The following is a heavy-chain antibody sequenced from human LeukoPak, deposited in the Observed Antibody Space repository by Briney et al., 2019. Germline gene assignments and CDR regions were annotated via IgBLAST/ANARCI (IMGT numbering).Heavy chain of an antibody. CDR1: GFTFSGYS. CDR2: ISSSSSYI. Sequence: GGSLRLSCAASGFTFSGYSINWVRQAPGKGLEWVSSISSSSSYIYYADSVKGRFTISRDNAKNSLYLQMNSLRAEDTAVYYCARSEARIVVVPAAPDYWGQGTLVTVSS. J-gene: IGHJ4*02. D-gene: IGHD2-2*01. CDR3: ARSEARIVVVPAAPDY. V-gene: IGHV3-21*01.